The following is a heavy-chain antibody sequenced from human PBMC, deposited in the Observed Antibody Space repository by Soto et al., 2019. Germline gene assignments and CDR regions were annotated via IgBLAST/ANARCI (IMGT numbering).Heavy chain of an antibody. CDR1: GGTFSSYA. D-gene: IGHD3-22*01. Sequence: ASVKVSCKASGGTFSSYAISWVRQAPGQGLEWMGGIIPIFGTANYAQKFQGRVTITADESTSTAYMELSSLRSEDTAVYYCARDVSRKYYDSSGYHIFDYWGQGTLVTVS. CDR2: IIPIFGTA. J-gene: IGHJ4*02. CDR3: ARDVSRKYYDSSGYHIFDY. V-gene: IGHV1-69*13.